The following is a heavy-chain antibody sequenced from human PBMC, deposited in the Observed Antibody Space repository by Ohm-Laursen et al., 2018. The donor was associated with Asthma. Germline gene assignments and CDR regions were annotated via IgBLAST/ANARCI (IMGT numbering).Heavy chain of an antibody. CDR1: GFTFSHYS. V-gene: IGHV3-23*01. D-gene: IGHD7-27*01. CDR2: ISFSADST. J-gene: IGHJ4*02. CDR3: AKDIHYWGLDY. Sequence: SLRLSCAATGFTFSHYSMNWVRQAPGKGLEWVSGISFSADSTYYPDSVKGRFTISRDNSRNTLYLQMNSLRAEDTAVYYCAKDIHYWGLDYWGQGTLVTVSS.